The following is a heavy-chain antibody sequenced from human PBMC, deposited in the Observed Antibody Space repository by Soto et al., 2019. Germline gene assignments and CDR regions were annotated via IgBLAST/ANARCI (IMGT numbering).Heavy chain of an antibody. CDR3: AREGRGQQLPRNFDY. CDR2: ISAYNGNK. V-gene: IGHV1-18*01. CDR1: GYSFSSYG. D-gene: IGHD6-13*01. J-gene: IGHJ4*02. Sequence: VASVKVSCKASGYSFSSYGISWVRQAPGQRLERMGWISAYNGNKKYAQKLQGRVTMTTDTSTRTAYMELRSLRSEDTAVYYCAREGRGQQLPRNFDYWGQGTLVTVSS.